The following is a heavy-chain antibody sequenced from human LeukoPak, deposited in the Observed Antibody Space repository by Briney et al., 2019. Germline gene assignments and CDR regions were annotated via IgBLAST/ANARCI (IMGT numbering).Heavy chain of an antibody. D-gene: IGHD3-10*01. CDR1: GGSISSSNYY. CDR3: ARAAYDGSGSYYYYYYYMDV. Sequence: PSETLSLTCTVSGGSISSSNYYWGWIRQPPGEGLEWIGSIYYTGSTYYNPSLKSRITISVDTSKNQFSLKLSSLTAADTAVYYCARAAYDGSGSYYYYYYYMDVWGKGTTVTVSS. CDR2: IYYTGST. J-gene: IGHJ6*03. V-gene: IGHV4-39*07.